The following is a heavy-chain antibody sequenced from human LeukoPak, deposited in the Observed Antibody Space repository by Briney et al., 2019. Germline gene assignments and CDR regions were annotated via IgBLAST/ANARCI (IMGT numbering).Heavy chain of an antibody. CDR3: ARANYNILTGYVAYASDI. J-gene: IGHJ3*02. Sequence: ASVKVSCKASGYTFTGYYMHWVRQAPGQGLEWMGWINPNSGGTNYAQKFQGWVTMTRDTSISTAYMELSSLRSDDTAVYYCARANYNILTGYVAYASDIWGQGTMVAVSS. CDR2: INPNSGGT. D-gene: IGHD3-9*01. CDR1: GYTFTGYY. V-gene: IGHV1-2*04.